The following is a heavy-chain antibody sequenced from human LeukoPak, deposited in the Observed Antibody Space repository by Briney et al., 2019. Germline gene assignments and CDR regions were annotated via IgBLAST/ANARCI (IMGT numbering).Heavy chain of an antibody. CDR1: GGSLSSYY. J-gene: IGHJ5*02. Sequence: SETLSLTCTVSGGSLSSYYWSWIRQPPGEGLEGIGYIYYSGSTNYNPSLKSRVTISVDTSKNQFSLKLSSVTAADTAVYYCAGHGTNGLSLNWFDPWGQGTLVTVSS. CDR3: AGHGTNGLSLNWFDP. D-gene: IGHD2-8*01. CDR2: IYYSGST. V-gene: IGHV4-59*08.